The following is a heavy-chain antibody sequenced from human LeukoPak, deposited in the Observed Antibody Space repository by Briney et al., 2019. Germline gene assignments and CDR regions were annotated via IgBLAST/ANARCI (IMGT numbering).Heavy chain of an antibody. V-gene: IGHV3-15*01. Sequence: GSLRLSCAASRFIFTNAWMHWVRQAPGKGLEWVGRIKSKSDGETTDLAGSVQGRFTISRDDSENSLYLQMDNLKTDDTAVYYCTTLTAAGTGPPDYWGQGTLVTVSP. J-gene: IGHJ4*02. D-gene: IGHD6-13*01. CDR1: RFIFTNAW. CDR2: IKSKSDGETT. CDR3: TTLTAAGTGPPDY.